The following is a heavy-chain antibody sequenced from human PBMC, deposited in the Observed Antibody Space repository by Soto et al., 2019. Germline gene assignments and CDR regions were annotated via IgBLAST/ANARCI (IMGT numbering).Heavy chain of an antibody. Sequence: ASVKVSCKASGYTFTSYGISWVRQAPGQGLERMGWISAYNGNTNYAQKLQGRVTMTTDTSTSTAYMELRSLRSDDTAVYYCARGAYDIVVVVAATPNYFDYWGQGTQVTVSS. D-gene: IGHD2-15*01. CDR3: ARGAYDIVVVVAATPNYFDY. CDR2: ISAYNGNT. J-gene: IGHJ4*02. V-gene: IGHV1-18*01. CDR1: GYTFTSYG.